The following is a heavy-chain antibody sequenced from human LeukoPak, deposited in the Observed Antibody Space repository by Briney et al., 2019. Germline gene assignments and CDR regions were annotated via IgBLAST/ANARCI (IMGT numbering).Heavy chain of an antibody. J-gene: IGHJ3*02. Sequence: NPSETLSLTCAFYGGSISDYYWSWIRQPPGKGLEWIGEIYHSGSTYYNPSLKSRVTISVDTSKNQFSLKLSSVTAADTAVYYCARRGRQWLVLIAPDDAFDIWGQGTMVTVSS. CDR3: ARRGRQWLVLIAPDDAFDI. CDR2: IYHSGST. D-gene: IGHD6-19*01. CDR1: GGSISDYY. V-gene: IGHV4-34*01.